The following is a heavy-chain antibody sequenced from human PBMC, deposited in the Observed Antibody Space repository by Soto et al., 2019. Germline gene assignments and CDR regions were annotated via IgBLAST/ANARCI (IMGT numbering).Heavy chain of an antibody. CDR3: ARPGSMTTVDPGAFDI. Sequence: GGSLRLSCAASGFTVSSNYMSWVRQAPGKGLEWVSVIYSGGSTYYADSVKGRFTISRNNSKNTLYLQMNSLRAEDTAVYYCARPGSMTTVDPGAFDIWGQGTMVTVSS. V-gene: IGHV3-53*04. D-gene: IGHD4-17*01. J-gene: IGHJ3*02. CDR2: IYSGGST. CDR1: GFTVSSNY.